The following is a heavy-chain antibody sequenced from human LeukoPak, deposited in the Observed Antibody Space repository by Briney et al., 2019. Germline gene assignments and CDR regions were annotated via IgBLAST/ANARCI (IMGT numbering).Heavy chain of an antibody. Sequence: SETLSLTCAVSGYSISSGYYWGWIRQPPGKGLEWIGSIYHSGSTYYNPSLKSRVTISVDTSKNQFSLKLSSVTAADTAVYYCATEYYYDSSGYYHWGQGTLVTVSS. J-gene: IGHJ5*02. V-gene: IGHV4-38-2*01. D-gene: IGHD3-22*01. CDR1: GYSISSGYY. CDR3: ATEYYYDSSGYYH. CDR2: IYHSGST.